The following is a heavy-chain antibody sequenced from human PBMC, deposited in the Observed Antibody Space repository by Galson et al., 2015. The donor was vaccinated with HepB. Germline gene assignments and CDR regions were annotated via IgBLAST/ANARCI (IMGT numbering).Heavy chain of an antibody. CDR1: GFTFSAYA. CDR3: ARDRIRETFDY. CDR2: ISYDGTRR. J-gene: IGHJ4*02. V-gene: IGHV3-30*01. D-gene: IGHD1-26*01. Sequence: SLRLSCAASGFTFSAYAMDWVRQAPGKGLEWLAAISYDGTRRFYADSVKGRFTISRDNSENTLYLEMNSLGVDDMAVYYCARDRIRETFDYWGQVTLVTVSS.